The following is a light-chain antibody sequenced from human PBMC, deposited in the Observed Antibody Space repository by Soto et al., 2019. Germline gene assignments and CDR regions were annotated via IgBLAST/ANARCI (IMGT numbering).Light chain of an antibody. J-gene: IGKJ1*01. V-gene: IGKV3-15*01. CDR1: QSVSSN. Sequence: EIVMTQSPATLSVSPGERATLSCRASQSVSSNLAWYQQKPGQAPRLLIYGASTRATGIPARFSGGGSGTAFTLTITSPLSEDFAVYYCQQYNNWLTWTSGHGTKVAIK. CDR3: QQYNNWLTWT. CDR2: GAS.